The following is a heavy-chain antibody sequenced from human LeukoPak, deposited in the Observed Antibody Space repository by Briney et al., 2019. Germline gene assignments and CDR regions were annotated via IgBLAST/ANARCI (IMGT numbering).Heavy chain of an antibody. V-gene: IGHV1-8*01. D-gene: IGHD3-22*01. CDR3: ARDYYDSSGYYPDY. CDR1: GYTFTSYD. Sequence: ASVKVSCKASGYTFTSYDFNWVRQATGQRPEWMGWMSPNSGDTGYAQKFQDRVTMTRNTSISTAYMELSSLRSDDTAVYYCARDYYDSSGYYPDYWGQGTLVTVSS. J-gene: IGHJ4*02. CDR2: MSPNSGDT.